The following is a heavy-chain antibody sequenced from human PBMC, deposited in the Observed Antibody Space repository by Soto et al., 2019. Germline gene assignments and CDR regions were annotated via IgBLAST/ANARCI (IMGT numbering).Heavy chain of an antibody. V-gene: IGHV1-2*02. CDR2: INPNGGGT. CDR3: ATDSALDY. CDR1: GYTFTGYY. Sequence: ASEKVSCKASGYTFTGYYMHWVRQAPGQGLEWMGWINPNGGGTNYAQKFQGRVTMTEDTSTDTAYMELSSLRSEDTAVYYCATDSALDYWGQGTLVTVSS. J-gene: IGHJ4*02. D-gene: IGHD6-13*01.